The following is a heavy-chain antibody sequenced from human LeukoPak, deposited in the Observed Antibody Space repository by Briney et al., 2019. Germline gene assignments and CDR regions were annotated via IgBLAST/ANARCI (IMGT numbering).Heavy chain of an antibody. CDR1: GGSISSSDFY. D-gene: IGHD2-21*01. Sequence: SETLSLTCTVSGGSISSSDFYWGWIRQPPGKGLEWIGTIYYSGSTPYDPSLKSRATISVDTSKNQFSLRLSSVTAADTAVYYCARHRGGDYDAFDIWGQGTMVTVSS. CDR3: ARHRGGDYDAFDI. J-gene: IGHJ3*02. CDR2: IYYSGST. V-gene: IGHV4-39*07.